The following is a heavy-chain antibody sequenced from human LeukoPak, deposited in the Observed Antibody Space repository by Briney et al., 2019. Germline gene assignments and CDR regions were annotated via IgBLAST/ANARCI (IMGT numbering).Heavy chain of an antibody. CDR3: AKGVGEFGFRFDS. J-gene: IGHJ4*02. CDR2: IRYDGSNK. D-gene: IGHD3-16*01. Sequence: PGGSLRLSCAASGFTFSSYGMHWVRQAPGKGLEWVAFIRYDGSNKYYADSVKGRFTISRDNSKNTLYLQMNSLTAADTAVYYCAKGVGEFGFRFDSWGQGTLVTVSS. V-gene: IGHV3-30*02. CDR1: GFTFSSYG.